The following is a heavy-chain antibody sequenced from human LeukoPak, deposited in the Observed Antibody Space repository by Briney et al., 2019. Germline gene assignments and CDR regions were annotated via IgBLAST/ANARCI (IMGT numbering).Heavy chain of an antibody. Sequence: SETLSLTCTVSGYSISSGYYWGWIRQPPGKGLEWIGSIYHSGSTYYNPSLKSRVTISVDTSKNQFSLKLSSVTAADTAVYYCARGGQSVNWYFDLWGRGTLVTVSS. CDR3: ARGGQSVNWYFDL. CDR2: IYHSGST. D-gene: IGHD2-15*01. J-gene: IGHJ2*01. V-gene: IGHV4-38-2*02. CDR1: GYSISSGYY.